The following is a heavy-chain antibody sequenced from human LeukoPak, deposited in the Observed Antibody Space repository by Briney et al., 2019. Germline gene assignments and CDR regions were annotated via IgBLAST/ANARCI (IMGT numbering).Heavy chain of an antibody. CDR1: GLTFSSYG. V-gene: IGHV3-30*02. D-gene: IGHD5-18*01. Sequence: GGSLRLSCAASGLTFSSYGMHWVRQAPGKGLEWVAFIRYDGSNKYYADSVKGRFTISRDNSKNTLYLQMNSLRAEDTAVYYCAKGSDTAMVSLDYWGQGTLVTVSS. CDR3: AKGSDTAMVSLDY. CDR2: IRYDGSNK. J-gene: IGHJ4*02.